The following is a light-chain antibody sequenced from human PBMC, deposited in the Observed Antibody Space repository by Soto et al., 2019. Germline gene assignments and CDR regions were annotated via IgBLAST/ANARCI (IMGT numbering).Light chain of an antibody. J-gene: IGLJ2*01. CDR2: LNSDGRH. Sequence: QSVLTQSPSASASLGASVKLTCTLSSGHRTYAIAWHQQQPEKGPRYLMNLNSDGRHTKGDGIPDRFSGSSSGTERYLTISSLQSEDEADYSCQTWGTGLLVFGGGTKLTVL. CDR1: SGHRTYA. CDR3: QTWGTGLLV. V-gene: IGLV4-69*01.